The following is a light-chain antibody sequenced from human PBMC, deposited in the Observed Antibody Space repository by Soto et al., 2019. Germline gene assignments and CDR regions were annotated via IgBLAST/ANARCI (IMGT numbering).Light chain of an antibody. CDR2: EVS. CDR1: SSDVGGYNY. Sequence: QSALTQPPSASGSPGQSVTISCTGTSSDVGGYNYVSWYQQHPGKAPKLMIYEVSKRPSGVPDRFSGSKSGNTASLTVSGLQAEDEADYYCSSYAGSNNLLFGGGTKVTAL. CDR3: SSYAGSNNLL. V-gene: IGLV2-8*01. J-gene: IGLJ2*01.